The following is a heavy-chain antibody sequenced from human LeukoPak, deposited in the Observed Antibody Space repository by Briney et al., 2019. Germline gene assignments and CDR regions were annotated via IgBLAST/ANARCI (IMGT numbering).Heavy chain of an antibody. V-gene: IGHV3-30*02. CDR2: IRYDGSNK. D-gene: IGHD3-10*01. CDR1: GFTFSSYG. Sequence: GGSLRLSCAASGFTFSSYGMHWVRQAPGKWLEWVAFIRYDGSNKYYADSVKGRFTISRDNSKNTLYLQMNSLRAEDTAVYYCAKDGYYYGSGSYRQRTLYYFDYWGQGTLVTVSS. J-gene: IGHJ4*02. CDR3: AKDGYYYGSGSYRQRTLYYFDY.